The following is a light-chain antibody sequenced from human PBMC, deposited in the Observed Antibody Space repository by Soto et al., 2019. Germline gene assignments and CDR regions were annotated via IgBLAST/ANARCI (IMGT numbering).Light chain of an antibody. CDR1: QSVSSN. CDR3: QQYGSSGT. CDR2: GAS. V-gene: IGKV3-15*01. Sequence: EIVMTQSPATLSVSPGERATLSCRASQSVSSNLAWYQQKPGQAPRLLIYGASTRATGIPARFSGSGSGTDYTLTISRLEPEDFAVYYCQQYGSSGTFGQGTKVDNK. J-gene: IGKJ1*01.